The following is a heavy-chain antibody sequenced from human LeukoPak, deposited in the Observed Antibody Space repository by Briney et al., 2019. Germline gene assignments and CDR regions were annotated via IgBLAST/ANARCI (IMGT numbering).Heavy chain of an antibody. V-gene: IGHV1-18*01. J-gene: IGHJ5*02. CDR3: ARDPPFIVVVPAAWGDNWFDP. CDR2: ISAYNGNT. Sequence: ASVKVSCKASGGTFSSYAISWVRQAPGQGLEWMGWISAYNGNTNYAQKLQGRVTMTTDTSTSTAYMELRSLRSDDTAVYYCARDPPFIVVVPAAWGDNWFDPWGQGTLVTVSS. CDR1: GGTFSSYA. D-gene: IGHD2-2*01.